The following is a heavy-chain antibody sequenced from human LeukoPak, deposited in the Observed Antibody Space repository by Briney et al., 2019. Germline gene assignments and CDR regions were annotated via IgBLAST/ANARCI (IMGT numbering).Heavy chain of an antibody. V-gene: IGHV4-4*07. CDR1: GGSISRYY. CDR3: ARDLGYCSSTSCYNWFDP. D-gene: IGHD2-2*01. Sequence: SETLSLTCTVSGGSISRYYWSWMRQPAGKGLEWIGRIYTSGSTNYNPSLKSRVTMSVDTSKNQFSLKLSSVTAADTAVYYCARDLGYCSSTSCYNWFDPWGQGTLVTVSS. J-gene: IGHJ5*02. CDR2: IYTSGST.